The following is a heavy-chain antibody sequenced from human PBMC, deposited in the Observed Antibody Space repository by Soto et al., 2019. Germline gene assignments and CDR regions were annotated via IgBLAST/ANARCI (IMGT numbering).Heavy chain of an antibody. Sequence: LSLTCAASGFTFSSYGMHWVRQAPGKGLEWVAVIWYDGSNKYYADSVKGRFTISRDNSKNTLYLQMNSLRAEDTAVYYCARGPNYGGYLLIPPDYWGQGTLVTVSS. CDR1: GFTFSSYG. V-gene: IGHV3-33*01. J-gene: IGHJ4*02. D-gene: IGHD5-12*01. CDR2: IWYDGSNK. CDR3: ARGPNYGGYLLIPPDY.